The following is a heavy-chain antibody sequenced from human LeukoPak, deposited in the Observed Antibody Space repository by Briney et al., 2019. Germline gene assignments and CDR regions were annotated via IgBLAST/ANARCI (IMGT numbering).Heavy chain of an antibody. CDR2: ISSSSSYI. V-gene: IGHV3-21*01. J-gene: IGHJ6*03. Sequence: TGGSLRLSCAASGFTFSSYNMDWVRQAPGKGLEWVSSISSSSSYIYYADSVKGRFTISRDNAKNSLYLQMNSLRAEDTAVYYCARVIVFRGYMDVWGKGTTVTVSS. D-gene: IGHD1-26*01. CDR3: ARVIVFRGYMDV. CDR1: GFTFSSYN.